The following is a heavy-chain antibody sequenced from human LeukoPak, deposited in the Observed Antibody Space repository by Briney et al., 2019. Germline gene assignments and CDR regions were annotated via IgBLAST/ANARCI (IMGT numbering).Heavy chain of an antibody. CDR2: IKQDGSDK. V-gene: IGHV3-7*02. CDR1: TFTFSNAW. D-gene: IGHD6-19*01. J-gene: IGHJ4*02. CDR3: ATRRPYSSGGHIDY. Sequence: GGSLRLSCAASTFTFSNAWMSWVRQAPGKGLEWVANIKQDGSDKYYVDSVKGRFTISRDNAKNSLYLQMNSLRAEDTAVYYCATRRPYSSGGHIDYWGQGTLVTVSS.